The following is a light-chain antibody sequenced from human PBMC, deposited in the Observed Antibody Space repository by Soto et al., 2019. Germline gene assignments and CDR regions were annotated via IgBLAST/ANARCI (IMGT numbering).Light chain of an antibody. CDR1: NSNIGRYF. J-gene: IGLJ1*01. CDR2: RNY. Sequence: QSVLSQPPAVSGTPGQQVTISCSGDNSNIGRYFVYWYRRLPGTAPTLLIFRNYQRPSGVPDRVSGSQSGTSASLVISGLRPEDEADYYCAAWDDTLNGYVFGTGTKLTVL. CDR3: AAWDDTLNGYV. V-gene: IGLV1-47*01.